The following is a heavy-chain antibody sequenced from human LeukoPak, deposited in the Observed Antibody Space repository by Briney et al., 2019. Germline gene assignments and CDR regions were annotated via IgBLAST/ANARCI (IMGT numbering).Heavy chain of an antibody. D-gene: IGHD2-2*01. V-gene: IGHV4-4*07. CDR1: GGSISSYY. Sequence: PSETLSLTCTVSGGSISSYYWSWIRQPAGKGLEWIGRIYTSGSTNYNPSLKSRVTMSVDTSKNQFSLKLSSVTAADTAVYYCARGEGCSSTSCSPSFDYWGQGTLVTVSS. CDR2: IYTSGST. CDR3: ARGEGCSSTSCSPSFDY. J-gene: IGHJ4*02.